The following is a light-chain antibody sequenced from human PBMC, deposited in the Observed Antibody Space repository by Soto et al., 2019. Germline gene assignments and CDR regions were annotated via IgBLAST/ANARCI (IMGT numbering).Light chain of an antibody. Sequence: EIVLTQSPGTLSLSPGERATLSCRASQSVSSSFLAWYQQKPGQAPRLLIYGASSRATGIPDRFSGSGSGTDFTLTISRLEPEDVAVYYCQQYDSSPLTFGGGTKVHIK. CDR3: QQYDSSPLT. CDR2: GAS. V-gene: IGKV3-20*01. CDR1: QSVSSSF. J-gene: IGKJ4*01.